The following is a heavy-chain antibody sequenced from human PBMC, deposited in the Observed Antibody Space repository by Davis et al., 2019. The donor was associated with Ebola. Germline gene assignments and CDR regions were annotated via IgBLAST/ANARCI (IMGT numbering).Heavy chain of an antibody. CDR3: ARDNGDYPWGYYFDY. CDR2: IYHSGST. J-gene: IGHJ4*02. Sequence: GSLRLSCAVSGGSISSSNWWRWVRQPPGQGLEWIGEIYHSGSTNYNPSLKSRVTISVDKSKNQFSLKLSSVTAADTAVYYCARDNGDYPWGYYFDYWGQGTLVTVSS. V-gene: IGHV4-4*02. CDR1: GGSISSSNW. D-gene: IGHD4-17*01.